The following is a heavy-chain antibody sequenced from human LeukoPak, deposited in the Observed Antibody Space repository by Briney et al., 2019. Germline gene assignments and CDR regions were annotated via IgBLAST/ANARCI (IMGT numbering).Heavy chain of an antibody. Sequence: GGSLRLSCAASGFTFSNYAMHWVRQAPGKGLEWVAVISFDGTNKYYANSVQGRFTISRDNSKNTLYLQMNSLRAEDTAQYYCARDMYDNGWSSFDYWGQGTLVTVSS. J-gene: IGHJ4*02. CDR2: ISFDGTNK. CDR3: ARDMYDNGWSSFDY. D-gene: IGHD3-10*01. CDR1: GFTFSNYA. V-gene: IGHV3-30-3*01.